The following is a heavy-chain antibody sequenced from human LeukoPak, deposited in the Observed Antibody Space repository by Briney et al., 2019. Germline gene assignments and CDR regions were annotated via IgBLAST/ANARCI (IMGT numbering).Heavy chain of an antibody. V-gene: IGHV3-13*01. CDR1: GFTFSNHA. CDR3: ARQNSPHGNFDY. Sequence: GGSLRLSCVGSGFTFSNHAMHWVRQPPGKGLEWVSAIGISADTFYVVSVKGRFTISRENGENSLYLQMNNLGVEDTAIYYCARQNSPHGNFDYWGQGTLVAVSS. D-gene: IGHD1-26*01. CDR2: IGISADT. J-gene: IGHJ4*02.